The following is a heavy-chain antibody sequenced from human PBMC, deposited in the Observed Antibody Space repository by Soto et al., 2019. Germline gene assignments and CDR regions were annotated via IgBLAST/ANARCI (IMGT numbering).Heavy chain of an antibody. J-gene: IGHJ4*02. CDR3: ARGKSGYLPFDY. CDR1: GFIVSDNY. CDR2: VYSGRAT. D-gene: IGHD3-22*01. Sequence: GGGLVQPGGSLILSCAASGFIVSDNYMNWVRQAPGKGLEWLSVVYSGRATYYADSVKGRFTISRDNSKNTVFLQMNSLRVEDTAVYYCARGKSGYLPFDYWGQGTLVNVSS. V-gene: IGHV3-53*01.